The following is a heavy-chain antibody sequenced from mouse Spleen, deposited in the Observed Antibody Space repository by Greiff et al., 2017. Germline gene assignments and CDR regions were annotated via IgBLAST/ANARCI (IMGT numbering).Heavy chain of an antibody. J-gene: IGHJ1*01. CDR2: INPSNGGT. V-gene: IGHV1S81*02. Sequence: VKLQQPGAELVKPGASVKLSCKASGYTFTSYYMYWVKQRPGQGLEWIGGINPSNGGTNFNEKFKSKATLTVDKSSSTAYMQLSSLTSEDSAVYYCTRSKRYDGDWYFDVWGAGTTVTVSS. D-gene: IGHD2-14*01. CDR3: TRSKRYDGDWYFDV. CDR1: GYTFTSYY.